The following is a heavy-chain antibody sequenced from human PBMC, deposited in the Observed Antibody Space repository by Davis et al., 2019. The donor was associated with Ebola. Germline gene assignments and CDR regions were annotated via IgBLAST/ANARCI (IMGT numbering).Heavy chain of an antibody. CDR2: GTIGVSKT. CDR1: GLTFNTYP. J-gene: IGHJ4*02. V-gene: IGHV3-23*01. CDR3: ATTQWLREFDN. D-gene: IGHD6-19*01. Sequence: GGSLRLSCEVSGLTFNTYPLNWVRQAPGKGLEWNSRGTIGVSKTFYADAVRGRFIISRDKSNYTLYLEMSSLRVDDTAVYYCATTQWLREFDNWGQGTLVTVSS.